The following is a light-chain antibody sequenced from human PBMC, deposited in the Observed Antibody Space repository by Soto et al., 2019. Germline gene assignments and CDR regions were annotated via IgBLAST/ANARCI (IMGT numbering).Light chain of an antibody. CDR2: GAS. CDR3: QHDGSSSYT. Sequence: DIVLTQSPGTLSLSPGERATLSCRASQSVSSTYLAWYQQKPGQAPRILIVGASNRATGITDRFSGSGSGTDFTLTISRLEPEECAVYYCQHDGSSSYTFGQGTKLEIK. V-gene: IGKV3-20*01. J-gene: IGKJ2*01. CDR1: QSVSSTY.